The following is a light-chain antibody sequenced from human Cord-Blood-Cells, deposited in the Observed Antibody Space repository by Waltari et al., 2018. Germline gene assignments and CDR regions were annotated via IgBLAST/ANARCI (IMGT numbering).Light chain of an antibody. V-gene: IGKV3-11*01. Sequence: EIVLTQLPATLSLSPGERATLSCRASQSVSSYLAWYRENPGQDPRLLIYDASNRATGIPARFSGSVSGTDFSLTISSLEPEDFAVYYCQHRSSWPPTFGPGTKVDIK. CDR3: QHRSSWPPT. J-gene: IGKJ3*01. CDR2: DAS. CDR1: QSVSSY.